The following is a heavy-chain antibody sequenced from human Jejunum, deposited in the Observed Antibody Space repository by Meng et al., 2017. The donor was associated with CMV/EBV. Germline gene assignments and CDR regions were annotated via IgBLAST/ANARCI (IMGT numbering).Heavy chain of an antibody. CDR2: ISGSGIST. CDR3: AKALTTVVTLDY. Sequence: CAASGFTFRVYAIHWVRPAPGKGLAWVAGISGSGISTYYADSVKGRLTISRDNSKNTVYLQMNSLRVDDTAVYYCAKALTTVVTLDYWGQGTLVTVSS. J-gene: IGHJ4*02. V-gene: IGHV3-23*01. D-gene: IGHD4-23*01. CDR1: GFTFRVYA.